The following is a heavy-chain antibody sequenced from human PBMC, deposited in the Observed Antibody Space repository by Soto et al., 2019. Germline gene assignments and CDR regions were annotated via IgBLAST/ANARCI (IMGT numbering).Heavy chain of an antibody. D-gene: IGHD3-3*01. CDR3: ARTLGITICGVVTPLDV. CDR2: ISAYNGNT. J-gene: IGHJ6*02. CDR1: GYTFTSYG. Sequence: QVQLVQSGAEVKKPGASVKVSCKASGYTFTSYGISWVRQSPGQGLEWMGWISAYNGNTNYAQKLQGRVTMTTDTSTSTAYMELRSLRSDDTAVYYCARTLGITICGVVTPLDVWGQGTTVTVSS. V-gene: IGHV1-18*01.